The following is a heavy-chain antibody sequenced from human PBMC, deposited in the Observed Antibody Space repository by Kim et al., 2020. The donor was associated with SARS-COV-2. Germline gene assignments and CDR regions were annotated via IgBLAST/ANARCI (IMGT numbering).Heavy chain of an antibody. Sequence: VKGRFTISRDNSKNTLYLQMNSLRAEDTAVYYCARGYYDSSGYYQDAFDIWGQGTMVTVSS. J-gene: IGHJ3*02. D-gene: IGHD3-22*01. V-gene: IGHV3-30*01. CDR3: ARGYYDSSGYYQDAFDI.